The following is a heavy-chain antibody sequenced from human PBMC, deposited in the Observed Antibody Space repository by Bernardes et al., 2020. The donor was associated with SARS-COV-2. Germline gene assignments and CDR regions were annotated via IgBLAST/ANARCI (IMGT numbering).Heavy chain of an antibody. CDR2: INPNSGGT. Sequence: ASVKVSCKASGYTFTGYYMHWVRQAPGQGLEWMGWINPNSGGTNYAQKFQGRVTMTRDTSISTAYMELSRLRSDDTAVYYCARDQGSGWYGEVLSPYFDYWGQGTLVTVSS. CDR1: GYTFTGYY. CDR3: ARDQGSGWYGEVLSPYFDY. V-gene: IGHV1-2*02. D-gene: IGHD6-19*01. J-gene: IGHJ4*02.